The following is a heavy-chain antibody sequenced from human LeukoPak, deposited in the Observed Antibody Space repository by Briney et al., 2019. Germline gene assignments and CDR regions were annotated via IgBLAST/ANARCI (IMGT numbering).Heavy chain of an antibody. Sequence: GGSLRLSCAASGFTFSNYEMNWVRQAPGKGLEWVSYISSSGTSIYYADSVKGRFTISRDNAKDSLYLQMNSLRVEDTAVYYCARGWGEKGRCRGGTCNNPEFDYWGQGTLVTVSS. CDR1: GFTFSNYE. CDR2: ISSSGTSI. V-gene: IGHV3-48*03. CDR3: ARGWGEKGRCRGGTCNNPEFDY. D-gene: IGHD2-15*01. J-gene: IGHJ4*02.